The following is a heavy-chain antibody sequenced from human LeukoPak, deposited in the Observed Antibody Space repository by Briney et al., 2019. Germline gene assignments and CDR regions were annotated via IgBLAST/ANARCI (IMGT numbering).Heavy chain of an antibody. Sequence: SQSLSLTCTVSGVSVSSGYYFWSWIRQPAGKGLEWIVRIHTRGNTNYNSALKSRFTISIDTSKNQFSLEVSSVTAADTAVYYCAKDSDLAYCSGASCYGYYFESWGQGTQVTVSS. CDR1: GVSVSSGYYF. J-gene: IGHJ4*02. D-gene: IGHD2-15*01. V-gene: IGHV4-61*02. CDR3: AKDSDLAYCSGASCYGYYFES. CDR2: IHTRGNT.